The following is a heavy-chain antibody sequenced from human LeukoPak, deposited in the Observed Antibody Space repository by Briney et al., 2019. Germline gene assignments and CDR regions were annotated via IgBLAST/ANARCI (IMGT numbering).Heavy chain of an antibody. V-gene: IGHV3-23*01. CDR1: GFTFSSYA. Sequence: GGSLRLSCAASGFTFSSYAMSWVRQAPGKGLEWVSAISGSGGSTYYADSVKGRFTISRDNSKNTLYLQMNSLRAEDTAVYYCAKASNIVVVPADDAFDIWGQGTMVTVSS. CDR2: ISGSGGST. D-gene: IGHD2-2*01. J-gene: IGHJ3*02. CDR3: AKASNIVVVPADDAFDI.